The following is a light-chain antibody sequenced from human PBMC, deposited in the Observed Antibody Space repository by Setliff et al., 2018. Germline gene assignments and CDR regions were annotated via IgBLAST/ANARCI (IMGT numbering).Light chain of an antibody. CDR3: SSYTSSGTDV. CDR1: SSDIGGYNY. CDR2: EVS. J-gene: IGLJ1*01. Sequence: QSALTQPASVSGSPGQSITISCTGTSSDIGGYNYVSWYQQHPGKAPKFVIYEVSNRPSGVSNRFSGSKSGNTASLTISGLQAEDEADYYCSSYTSSGTDVFGSGTKVTVL. V-gene: IGLV2-14*01.